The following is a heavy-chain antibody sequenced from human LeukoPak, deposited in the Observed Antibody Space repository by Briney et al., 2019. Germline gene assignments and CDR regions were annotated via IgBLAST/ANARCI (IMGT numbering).Heavy chain of an antibody. J-gene: IGHJ4*02. CDR1: GFTFRGYA. Sequence: GGSPRLSRAASGFTFRGYAISWVGQAPGTGMEWVSAISGSGGSTYYADSVKGRFTISRDNSKNTLYLQMNSLRAEDTAVYYCAKDGHGAVAGTRNYFDYWGQGTLVTVSS. D-gene: IGHD6-19*01. V-gene: IGHV3-23*01. CDR2: ISGSGGST. CDR3: AKDGHGAVAGTRNYFDY.